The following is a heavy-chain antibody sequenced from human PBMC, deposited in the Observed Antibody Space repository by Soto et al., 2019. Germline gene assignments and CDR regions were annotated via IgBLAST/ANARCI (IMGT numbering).Heavy chain of an antibody. CDR1: GFIVTSNY. V-gene: IGHV3-15*01. J-gene: IGHJ5*02. CDR2: IKSKTDGETT. Sequence: PGGSLRLSCAASGFIVTSNYMSWVRQAPGKGLEWVGRIKSKTDGETTEYTAPVKGRFTISRDDSKNTLYLQMNSLKTDDTAVYYCTKDDPINTSWGQGTLVTVSS. D-gene: IGHD3-16*01. CDR3: TKDDPINTS.